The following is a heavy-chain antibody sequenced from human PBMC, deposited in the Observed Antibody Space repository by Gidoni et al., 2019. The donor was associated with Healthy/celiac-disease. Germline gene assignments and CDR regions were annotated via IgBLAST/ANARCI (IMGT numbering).Heavy chain of an antibody. V-gene: IGHV3-15*01. CDR1: GFTFSNAW. CDR2: IKSKTDGGTT. J-gene: IGHJ4*02. CDR3: TTDPTPPPYDILTGYYRGYFDY. Sequence: EVQLVESGGGLVTPGGSLRLSCAASGFTFSNAWMSWVRQAPGKGLEVFGRIKSKTDGGTTDYAAPVKGRFTISRDDSKNTLYLKMNSLKTEDTAVYYCTTDPTPPPYDILTGYYRGYFDYWGQGTLVTVSS. D-gene: IGHD3-9*01.